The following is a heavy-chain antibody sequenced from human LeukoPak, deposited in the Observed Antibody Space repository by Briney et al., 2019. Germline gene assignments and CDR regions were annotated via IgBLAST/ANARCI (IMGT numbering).Heavy chain of an antibody. V-gene: IGHV3-7*01. Sequence: GGSLRLSCAASGLSFSDYWMSWVRQAPGKGLEWVADIKPDGSHQNYVDSVKGRFTISRDNAKNLLFLQMTGLRTEDTALYYCARTVYYDNSNSYPKCYFDSWGQGTLVTVSS. CDR3: ARTVYYDNSNSYPKCYFDS. J-gene: IGHJ4*02. CDR1: GLSFSDYW. CDR2: IKPDGSHQ. D-gene: IGHD3-22*01.